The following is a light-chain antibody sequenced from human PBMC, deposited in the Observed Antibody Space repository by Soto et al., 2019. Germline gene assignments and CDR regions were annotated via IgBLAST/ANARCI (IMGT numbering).Light chain of an antibody. CDR3: PQYGGSPYT. V-gene: IGKV3-20*01. Sequence: EIVLTQSPGTLSLSPGERATLSCRASQSVRSNYLAWYQQKPGQAPRLLIYGASSRATDIPDRFSGTASGTDFNLTISRLEPEDFAVYYCPQYGGSPYTFGTGTTLEIK. CDR1: QSVRSNY. CDR2: GAS. J-gene: IGKJ2*01.